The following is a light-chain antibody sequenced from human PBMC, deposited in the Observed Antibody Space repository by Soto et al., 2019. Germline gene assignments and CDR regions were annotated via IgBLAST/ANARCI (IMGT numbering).Light chain of an antibody. CDR2: AVS. J-gene: IGKJ1*01. CDR3: QQYENWPPET. CDR1: QSISRK. V-gene: IGKV3-15*01. Sequence: DIVMTQSPATLSVSPGERATLSCRASQSISRKIAWYQQKPGQAPRIIIYAVSTRATGIPARFSGSGSGTEFTLTISSLQSEDSAVYYCQQYENWPPETFGQGTKVEI.